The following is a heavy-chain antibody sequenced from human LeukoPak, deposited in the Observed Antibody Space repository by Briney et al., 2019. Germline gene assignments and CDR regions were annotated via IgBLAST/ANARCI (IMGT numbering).Heavy chain of an antibody. Sequence: GGSLRLSCAASGFTFSSCDMTWVRQAPGKGLEWVSAITGNGVTTYYADSVKGRFTISRDNSRNTLYLQMNSLRADDTAVYYCAKLGSSGSNYYYYVDVWGKGTTVTVSS. V-gene: IGHV3-23*01. CDR3: AKLGSSGSNYYYYVDV. D-gene: IGHD6-19*01. J-gene: IGHJ6*03. CDR2: ITGNGVTT. CDR1: GFTFSSCD.